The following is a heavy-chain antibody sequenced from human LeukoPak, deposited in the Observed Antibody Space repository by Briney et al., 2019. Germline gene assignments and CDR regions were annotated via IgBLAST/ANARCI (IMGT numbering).Heavy chain of an antibody. D-gene: IGHD3-9*01. CDR3: ARSSALRYFDP. Sequence: GGSLRLSCAASGFTVSSNYMSWVRQAPGKGLEWVSVIYSGGSTYYADSVKGRFTISRDNSKNTLYLQMNSLRAEDTAVYYRARSSALRYFDPWGQGTLVTVSS. CDR1: GFTVSSNY. V-gene: IGHV3-53*01. J-gene: IGHJ5*02. CDR2: IYSGGST.